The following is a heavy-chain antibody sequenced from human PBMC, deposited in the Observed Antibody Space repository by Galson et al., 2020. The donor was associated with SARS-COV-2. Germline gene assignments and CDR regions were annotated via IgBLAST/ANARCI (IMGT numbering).Heavy chain of an antibody. Sequence: ETSETLSLTCTVSGGSISSSSYYWGWIRPPPGKGLEWIGSIYYSGSTYYNPSLKSRVTTSVDTSKNQLSLKLSSVTAADTAVYYCARPGYYYDSSGYYYFDYWGQGTLVTVSS. V-gene: IGHV4-39*01. CDR1: GGSISSSSYY. CDR2: IYYSGST. J-gene: IGHJ4*02. CDR3: ARPGYYYDSSGYYYFDY. D-gene: IGHD3-22*01.